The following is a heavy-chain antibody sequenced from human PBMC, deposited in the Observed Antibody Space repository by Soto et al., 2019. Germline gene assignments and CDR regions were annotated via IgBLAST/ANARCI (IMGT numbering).Heavy chain of an antibody. V-gene: IGHV4-4*02. Sequence: NPSETLSLTCAVSGGSISSRNWWSWVRQPPGEGLEWIGEIYHSVSTNYNPSLKSRVTILLDKSNNQFSLKLTSVTAADTAMSYGEYRAYVTPPFDSWGQGTLVTSPQ. CDR1: GGSISSRNW. D-gene: IGHD6-6*01. J-gene: IGHJ5*01. CDR3: EYRAYVTPPFDS. CDR2: IYHSVST.